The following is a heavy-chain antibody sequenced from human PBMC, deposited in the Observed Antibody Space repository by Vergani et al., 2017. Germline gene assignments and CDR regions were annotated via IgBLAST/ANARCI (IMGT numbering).Heavy chain of an antibody. D-gene: IGHD2-2*01. Sequence: QVQILQSGGGVVQPGGSLRLSCTLSGFTLNTYGIHWVRQAPGKGLEWVSFIRYDGSSEYYGDSVKGRFTISRDKSQNTLYLQMNSLRADDTAVYYCAKGVYCSSTSCYEGRGYYYGMGVWGQGTTVTFSS. V-gene: IGHV3-30*02. CDR3: AKGVYCSSTSCYEGRGYYYGMGV. CDR2: IRYDGSSE. J-gene: IGHJ6*02. CDR1: GFTLNTYG.